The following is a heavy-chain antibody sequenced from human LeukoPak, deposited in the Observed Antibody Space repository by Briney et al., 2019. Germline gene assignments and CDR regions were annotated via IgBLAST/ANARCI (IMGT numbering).Heavy chain of an antibody. J-gene: IGHJ4*02. Sequence: SETLSLTCTVSGDFLSSGSYYWGWIRQSPGKGLAWIGSIYYSGSIFYNASFESRLTLSVDTSKNQFYLKLRSLTAADTAVYYCARLCQGTSSAKFDYWGQGIQVTVSS. CDR2: IYYSGSI. V-gene: IGHV4-39*01. CDR1: GDFLSSGSYY. D-gene: IGHD6-6*01. CDR3: ARLCQGTSSAKFDY.